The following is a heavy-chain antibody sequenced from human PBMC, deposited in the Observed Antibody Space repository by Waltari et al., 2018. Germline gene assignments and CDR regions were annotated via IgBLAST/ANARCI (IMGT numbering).Heavy chain of an antibody. CDR3: ANFGLKGIAAAGMDV. CDR2: IYSGGST. Sequence: EVQLLESGGGLVQPGGSLRLSCAASGFTFSSYAMSWVRQAPGKGLEWVSVIYSGGSTYYADSVKGRFTISRDNSKNTLYLQMNSLRAEDTAVYYCANFGLKGIAAAGMDVWGQGTTVTVSS. CDR1: GFTFSSYA. V-gene: IGHV3-23*03. D-gene: IGHD6-13*01. J-gene: IGHJ6*02.